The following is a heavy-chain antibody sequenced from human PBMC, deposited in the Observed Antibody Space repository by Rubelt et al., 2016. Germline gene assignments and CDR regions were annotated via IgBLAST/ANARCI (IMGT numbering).Heavy chain of an antibody. Sequence: LQLQESGPGLVKPSETLSLTCAVYGGSFSGYYWSWIRQPPGKGLEWVSAISGSGGSTYYADSVRGRFTIPRDDSMNTLYLKMNSLRGEDTAVYYCARYYGDFYYYDGMDVWGQGTTVTVSS. J-gene: IGHJ6*02. CDR2: ISGSGGST. D-gene: IGHD4-17*01. CDR1: GGSFSGYY. CDR3: ARYYGDFYYYDGMDV. V-gene: IGHV3-23*01.